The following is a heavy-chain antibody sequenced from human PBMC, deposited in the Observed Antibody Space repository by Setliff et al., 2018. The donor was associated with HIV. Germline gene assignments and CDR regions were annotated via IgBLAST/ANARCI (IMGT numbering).Heavy chain of an antibody. CDR2: IYYSGRT. V-gene: IGHV4-31*03. Sequence: SETLSLTCTVSGGSISSGGYYWSWIRQHPGKGLEWIGYIYYSGRTYYNPSLKSRVTISVDTSEIQFSLKLSSVTAADTAMYYCARYCGGDCYPSAYYMDVWGKGTTVTVSS. D-gene: IGHD2-21*01. CDR1: GGSISSGGYY. CDR3: ARYCGGDCYPSAYYMDV. J-gene: IGHJ6*03.